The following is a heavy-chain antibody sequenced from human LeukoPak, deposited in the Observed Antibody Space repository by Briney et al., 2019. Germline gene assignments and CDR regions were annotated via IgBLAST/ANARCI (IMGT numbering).Heavy chain of an antibody. J-gene: IGHJ6*03. Sequence: PSEILSLTCTVSGGSISSYYWSWIRQPPGKGLEWIGYIYYSGSTNYNPSLKSRVTISVDTSKNQFSLRLRSVTAADTAVYYCARTTYDFWSGYYTLAGYYYYMDVWGKGTTVTVSS. CDR2: IYYSGST. D-gene: IGHD3-3*01. CDR1: GGSISSYY. V-gene: IGHV4-59*01. CDR3: ARTTYDFWSGYYTLAGYYYYMDV.